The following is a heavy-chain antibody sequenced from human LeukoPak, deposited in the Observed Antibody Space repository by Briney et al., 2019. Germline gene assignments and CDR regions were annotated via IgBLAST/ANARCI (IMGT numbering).Heavy chain of an antibody. D-gene: IGHD3-10*01. J-gene: IGHJ4*02. CDR1: GDSISSSYYY. V-gene: IGHV4-39*07. Sequence: SETLSLTCTVSGDSISSSYYYWGWIRQPPGKGLEWIGSIYHSGSTYYNPSLKSRVTISVDTSKNQFSLKLSSVTAADTAVYYCARDRVDGEGYWGQGTLVTVSS. CDR3: ARDRVDGEGY. CDR2: IYHSGST.